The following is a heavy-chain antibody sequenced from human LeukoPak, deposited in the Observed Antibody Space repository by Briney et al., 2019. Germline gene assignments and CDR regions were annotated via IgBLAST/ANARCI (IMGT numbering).Heavy chain of an antibody. J-gene: IGHJ4*02. CDR1: GFTVSSNF. CDR3: ARGVDSLHY. CDR2: IYSGGST. D-gene: IGHD3-3*01. Sequence: PGGSLRLSCAASGFTVSSNFMTWVRQAPGQGLEWVSVIYSGGSTYYADSVKDRFTISRDNSKNMLYLQMNSLRAEDTAVYYCARGVDSLHYWGQGTLVTVSS. V-gene: IGHV3-66*01.